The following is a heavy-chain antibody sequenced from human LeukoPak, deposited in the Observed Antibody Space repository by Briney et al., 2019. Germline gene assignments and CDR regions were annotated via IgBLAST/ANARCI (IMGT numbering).Heavy chain of an antibody. V-gene: IGHV3-53*01. Sequence: GGSLRLSCAASGFAVRSRYIAWVRQAPGKGLEWVSILYAGGTAYYADSVKGRFTISRDNSKNMVFLQMNSLRAEDTAIYFCAKSVAIYFYYGLDVWGQGTTVTVSS. CDR2: LYAGGTA. CDR3: AKSVAIYFYYGLDV. CDR1: GFAVRSRY. D-gene: IGHD3-3*01. J-gene: IGHJ6*02.